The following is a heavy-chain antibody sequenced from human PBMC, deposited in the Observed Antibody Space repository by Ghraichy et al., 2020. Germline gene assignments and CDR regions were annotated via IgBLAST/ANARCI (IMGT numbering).Heavy chain of an antibody. CDR2: INHSGST. Sequence: SETLSLTCAVYGGSFSGYYWSWIRQPPGKGLEWIGEINHSGSTNYNPSLKSRVTISVDTSKNQFSLKLSSVTAADTAVYYCARGYSSSWYFYYWGQGTLVTVSS. D-gene: IGHD6-13*01. CDR3: ARGYSSSWYFYY. J-gene: IGHJ4*02. V-gene: IGHV4-34*01. CDR1: GGSFSGYY.